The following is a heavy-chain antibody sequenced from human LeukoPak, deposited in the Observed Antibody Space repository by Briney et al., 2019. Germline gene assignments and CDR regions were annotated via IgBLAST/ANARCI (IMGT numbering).Heavy chain of an antibody. CDR2: IYYSGST. CDR3: AGADYYYYGMDV. CDR1: GGSISSYY. V-gene: IGHV4-59*08. Sequence: SETLSLTCTVSGGSISSYYWSWIRQPPGKGLEWIGYIYYSGSTNYNPSLKSRVTISVDTSKNQFSLKLSSVTAADTAVYYCAGADYYYYGMDVWGQGTTVTVSS. J-gene: IGHJ6*02.